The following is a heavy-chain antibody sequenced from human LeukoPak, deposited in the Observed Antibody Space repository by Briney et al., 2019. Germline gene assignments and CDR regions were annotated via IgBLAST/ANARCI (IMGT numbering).Heavy chain of an antibody. V-gene: IGHV1-69*04. D-gene: IGHD1-14*01. J-gene: IGHJ6*03. CDR2: IIPILGIA. Sequence: GASVKVSCKASGGTFSSYAISWVRQAPGQGLEWMGRIIPILGIANYAQKFQGRVTITTDESTSTAYMELSSLRSEDTAVYYCARYHRKLGDYYYYMDVWGKGTTVTVSS. CDR3: ARYHRKLGDYYYYMDV. CDR1: GGTFSSYA.